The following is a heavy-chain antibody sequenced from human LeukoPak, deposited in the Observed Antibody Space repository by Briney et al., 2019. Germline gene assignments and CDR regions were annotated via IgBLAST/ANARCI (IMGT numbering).Heavy chain of an antibody. J-gene: IGHJ4*02. Sequence: GGSLRLSCAASGSTFSDYYMSWIRQAPGKGLEWVSYISSSGSTIYYADSVKGRFTISRDNAKNSLYLQMNSLRAEDTAVYYYARDRVDIVASPFDYWGQGTLVTVSS. CDR1: GSTFSDYY. D-gene: IGHD5-12*01. V-gene: IGHV3-11*04. CDR2: ISSSGSTI. CDR3: ARDRVDIVASPFDY.